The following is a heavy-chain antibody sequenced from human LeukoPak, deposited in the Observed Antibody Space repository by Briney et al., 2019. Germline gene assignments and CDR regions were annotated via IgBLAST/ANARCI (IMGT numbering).Heavy chain of an antibody. D-gene: IGHD3-22*01. Sequence: PPETLSLTCTVSGGSISSSSYYWGWIRQPPGKGLEWIGSIYYSGSTYYNPSLKSRVTISVDTSKNQFSLKLSSVTAADTAVYYCARCLTYYYDSSGYYDYWGQGTLVTVSS. CDR1: GGSISSSSYY. CDR2: IYYSGST. J-gene: IGHJ4*02. V-gene: IGHV4-39*01. CDR3: ARCLTYYYDSSGYYDY.